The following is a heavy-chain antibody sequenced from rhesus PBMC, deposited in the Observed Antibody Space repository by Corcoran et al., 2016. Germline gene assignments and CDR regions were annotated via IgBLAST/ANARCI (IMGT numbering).Heavy chain of an antibody. V-gene: IGHV4-76*01. J-gene: IGHJ5-1*01. CDR1: GGSISGGYD. Sequence: QVQLQESGPGLVKPSETLSLTCAVSGGSISGGYDWSWIRQPPGKGLEWIGYIYGSSGSPNYNPSLKNRVTISKDTSKNQFSLKLSSVTAADTAVYYWARDRRFDVWGPGVLVTVSS. CDR2: IYGSSGSP. CDR3: ARDRRFDV.